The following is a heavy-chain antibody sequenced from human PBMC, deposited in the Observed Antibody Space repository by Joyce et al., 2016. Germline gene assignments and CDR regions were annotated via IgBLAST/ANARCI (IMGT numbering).Heavy chain of an antibody. J-gene: IGHJ4*02. CDR2: IIPPIGTG. CDR1: GGNFSNYG. D-gene: IGHD3-16*02. Sequence: QAQFVQSGAEVKRPGSSGKVSWKASGGNFSNYGISWVRQAPGQGLEWMGGIIPPIGTGDAEQKYQDRVTITADESTRAVYVELSTLKSGDTAVYYCVWDPPTSGTYRYFDYWGQGTLVTVSS. CDR3: VWDPPTSGTYRYFDY. V-gene: IGHV1-69*01.